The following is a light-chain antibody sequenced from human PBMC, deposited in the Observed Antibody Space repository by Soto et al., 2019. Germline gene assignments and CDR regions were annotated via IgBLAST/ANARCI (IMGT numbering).Light chain of an antibody. CDR1: QDIKHY. V-gene: IGKV1-33*01. Sequence: DIQMTQSPSSLSASVGDRVTITFQASQDIKHYLNWYQQKPGKAPKLLIFDASNLEPGVPSRFSGSRSGTDFTLTISSLQPEDIATYYCQRYDNVPLTFGGGTKVDIK. J-gene: IGKJ4*01. CDR2: DAS. CDR3: QRYDNVPLT.